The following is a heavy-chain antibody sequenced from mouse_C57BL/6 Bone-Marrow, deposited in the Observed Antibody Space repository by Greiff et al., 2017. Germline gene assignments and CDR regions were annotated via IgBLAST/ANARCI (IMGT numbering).Heavy chain of an antibody. CDR2: ISSGGDYI. J-gene: IGHJ2*01. V-gene: IGHV5-9-1*02. CDR3: TRARGSYGDY. D-gene: IGHD1-1*02. CDR1: GFTFSSYA. Sequence: EVMLVESGEGLVKPGGSLKLSCAASGFTFSSYAMSWVRQTPEKRLEWVAYISSGGDYIYYADTVKGRFTISRDNARNTLYLQMRSLKSEDTAMYYCTRARGSYGDYWGQGTTLTVSS.